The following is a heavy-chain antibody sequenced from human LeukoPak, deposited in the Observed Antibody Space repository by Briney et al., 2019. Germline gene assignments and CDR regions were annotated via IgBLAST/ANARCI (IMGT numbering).Heavy chain of an antibody. D-gene: IGHD6-6*01. CDR2: IIPIFGIA. CDR3: ARLWDSSSAGDY. V-gene: IGHV1-69*04. Sequence: SVKVSCKASGGTFSSYAISWVRQAPGQGLEWMGRIIPIFGIANYAQKFQGRVTITADKSTSTAYMELSSLRSEGTAVYYCARLWDSSSAGDYWGQGTLVTVSS. J-gene: IGHJ4*02. CDR1: GGTFSSYA.